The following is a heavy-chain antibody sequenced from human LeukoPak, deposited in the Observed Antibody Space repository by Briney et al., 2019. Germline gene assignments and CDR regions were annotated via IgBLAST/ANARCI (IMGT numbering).Heavy chain of an antibody. CDR2: IYSGGST. V-gene: IGHV3-53*01. D-gene: IGHD4-23*01. Sequence: GGSLRLSCAASGFTVSSNYMSWVRQAPGKGLEWVSVIYSGGSTYYADSVKGRFTVSRDNSKNTLYLQMNSLRAEDTAVYYCARDRYYGGNPSYYYGMDVWGQGTTVTVSS. J-gene: IGHJ6*02. CDR1: GFTVSSNY. CDR3: ARDRYYGGNPSYYYGMDV.